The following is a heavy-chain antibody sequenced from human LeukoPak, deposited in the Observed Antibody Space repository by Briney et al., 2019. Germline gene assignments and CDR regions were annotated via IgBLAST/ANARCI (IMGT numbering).Heavy chain of an antibody. J-gene: IGHJ6*03. CDR1: GFTFDDYA. V-gene: IGHV3-43D*03. Sequence: GGSLRLSSADSGFTFDDYAMHWVRQAPGKGLGWVSLISWDGGSTYYADSVKGRFTISRDNSKNSLYLQMNSLRAEDTALYYCAKGAMVRGARQYYYMDVWGKGTTVTVSS. CDR2: ISWDGGST. D-gene: IGHD3-10*01. CDR3: AKGAMVRGARQYYYMDV.